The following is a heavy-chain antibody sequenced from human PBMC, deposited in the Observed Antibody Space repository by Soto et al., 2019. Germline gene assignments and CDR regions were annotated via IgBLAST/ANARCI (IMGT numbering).Heavy chain of an antibody. J-gene: IGHJ4*02. V-gene: IGHV3-7*04. Sequence: EVQLVESGGGLVQPGGSLRLSCAASGFTCSSYWMSWVRQAPGKGLEWVANIKQDGSEKYYVDSVKGRFTISRDNAKNSLYLQMNSLRAEHTAVYYCARDLASTTIPNYWGQGTLVTVSS. CDR2: IKQDGSEK. CDR3: ARDLASTTIPNY. CDR1: GFTCSSYW. D-gene: IGHD4-17*01.